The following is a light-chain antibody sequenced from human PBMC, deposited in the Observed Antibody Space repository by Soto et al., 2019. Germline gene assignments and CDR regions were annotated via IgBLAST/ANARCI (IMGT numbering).Light chain of an antibody. CDR1: QCVSSSY. V-gene: IGKV3D-15*01. CDR3: QHYNNWPQT. J-gene: IGKJ1*01. Sequence: EIVMTQSPATLSVSPGERATLSCRARQCVSSSYLAWYQQKPGQAPRLLIYGASTRATGIPARFSGSGSGTEFTLTINSLQSEDCALYYCQHYNNWPQTFGQGTNV. CDR2: GAS.